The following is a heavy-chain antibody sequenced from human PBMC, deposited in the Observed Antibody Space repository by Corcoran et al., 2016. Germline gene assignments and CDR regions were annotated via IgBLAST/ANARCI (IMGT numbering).Heavy chain of an antibody. CDR2: ISYSGST. CDR1: GGSISSSSYY. D-gene: IGHD6-13*01. Sequence: QLQLQESGPGLVKPSETLSLTCTVSGGSISSSSYYWGWIRQPPGKGLEWIGSISYSGSTYYNPSRRSRVTISVDTSKNQFSLKMSSVTAADTAVYYCAIKRGSSWYPDAWFDPWGQGTLVTVSS. J-gene: IGHJ5*02. CDR3: AIKRGSSWYPDAWFDP. V-gene: IGHV4-39*07.